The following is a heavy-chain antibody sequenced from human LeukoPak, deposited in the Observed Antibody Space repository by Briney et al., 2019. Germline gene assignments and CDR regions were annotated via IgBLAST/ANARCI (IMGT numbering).Heavy chain of an antibody. V-gene: IGHV4-59*01. CDR2: IYYSGNT. CDR1: GGSISEYY. CDR3: ATSYAPDGDY. Sequence: PSETLSLTCTVSGGSISEYYWSWIRQPPGKGLEWIGYIYYSGNTRYNPSLKSRVTMSVDTSKNQFSLKLTSVTAADTAVYYCATSYAPDGDYWGQGTPVTVAS. D-gene: IGHD1-14*01. J-gene: IGHJ4*02.